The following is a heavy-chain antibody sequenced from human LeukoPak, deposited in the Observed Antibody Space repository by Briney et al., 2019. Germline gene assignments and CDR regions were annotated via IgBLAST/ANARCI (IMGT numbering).Heavy chain of an antibody. Sequence: ETLSLTCNVSGGSISSYYWSWIRQPPGKGLEWIGYIYYSGSTNYNPSLKSRVTISVDTSKNQFSLKLSSVTAADTAVYYCARGEPGTTGTGGHWFDPWGQGTLVTVSS. V-gene: IGHV4-59*01. J-gene: IGHJ5*02. CDR2: IYYSGST. D-gene: IGHD1-1*01. CDR1: GGSISSYY. CDR3: ARGEPGTTGTGGHWFDP.